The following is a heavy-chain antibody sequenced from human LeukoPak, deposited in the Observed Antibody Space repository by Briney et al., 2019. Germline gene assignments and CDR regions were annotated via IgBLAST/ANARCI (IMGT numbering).Heavy chain of an antibody. CDR1: GFTFSDSW. J-gene: IGHJ6*02. Sequence: GGSLRLSCAAAGFTFSDSWMSWVRQAPGKGLEWVANMNQDGGEKDYVDSVKGRFTISRDNARNQLYLQMSSLRAEDTAVYYCATYTHWVAGDVWGQGTTVTVSS. CDR3: ATYTHWVAGDV. CDR2: MNQDGGEK. D-gene: IGHD3-16*01. V-gene: IGHV3-7*01.